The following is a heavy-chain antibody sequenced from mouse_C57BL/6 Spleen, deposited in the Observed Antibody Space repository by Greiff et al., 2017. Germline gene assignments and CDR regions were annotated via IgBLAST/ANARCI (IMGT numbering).Heavy chain of an antibody. CDR2: IDPSDSYT. CDR3: ARNYCSSSDVLYFDY. CDR1: GYTFTSYW. J-gene: IGHJ2*01. D-gene: IGHD1-1*01. V-gene: IGHV1-50*01. Sequence: VQLQQPGAELVKPGASVKLSCKASGYTFTSYWMQWVKQRPGQGLEWIGEIDPSDSYTNYNQKFKGKATLTVDTSSSTAYMQLSSLTSEDSAVYYCARNYCSSSDVLYFDYWGQGTTLTVSS.